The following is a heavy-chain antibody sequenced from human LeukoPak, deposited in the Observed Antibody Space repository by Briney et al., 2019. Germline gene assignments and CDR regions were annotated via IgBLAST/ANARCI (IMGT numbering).Heavy chain of an antibody. Sequence: SETLSLTCAVYGGSFSGYYWSWIRQPPGKGLEWIGEINHSASTNYNPSLKSRVTISVDTSKNQFSLKLSSVTAADTAVYYCARGQFVYDFWSGYFYYYYYYMDVWGKGTTVTVSS. D-gene: IGHD3-3*01. J-gene: IGHJ6*03. CDR3: ARGQFVYDFWSGYFYYYYYYMDV. V-gene: IGHV4-34*01. CDR1: GGSFSGYY. CDR2: INHSAST.